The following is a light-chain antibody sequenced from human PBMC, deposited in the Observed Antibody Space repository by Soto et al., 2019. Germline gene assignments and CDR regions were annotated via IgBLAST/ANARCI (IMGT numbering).Light chain of an antibody. V-gene: IGKV1-6*02. J-gene: IGKJ1*01. CDR3: LQDFSYPRT. CDR1: QGIGTE. Sequence: AIQMTQSPSSLSASVGDRGTITCRASQGIGTELGWYQLKPGKAPKLLVYGASTLQSGVLPRFSGSGSGTDLTLTISSLQPDDFATYYGLQDFSYPRTFGQGTKVEIK. CDR2: GAS.